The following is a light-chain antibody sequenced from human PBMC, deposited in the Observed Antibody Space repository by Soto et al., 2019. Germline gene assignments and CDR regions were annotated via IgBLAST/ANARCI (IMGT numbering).Light chain of an antibody. V-gene: IGLV2-14*01. CDR2: DVN. J-gene: IGLJ2*01. CDR1: SSDVGASNY. Sequence: QSALTQPASVSGSPGQSITISCTGSSSDVGASNYVSWYQQHPSKAPKLLIFDVNNRPSGVSDRFSGSKSDNTASLTISGRQAEDEADYYCSSYTGGSTLVVFGGGTKLTVL. CDR3: SSYTGGSTLVV.